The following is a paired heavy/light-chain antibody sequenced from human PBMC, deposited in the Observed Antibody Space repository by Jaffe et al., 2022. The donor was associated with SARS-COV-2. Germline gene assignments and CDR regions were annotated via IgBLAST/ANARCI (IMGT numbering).Heavy chain of an antibody. CDR2: VFYTGSST. V-gene: IGHV4-61*08. D-gene: IGHD3-16*02. CDR3: ARDYRGSTY. CDR1: GDSVSGNGYY. J-gene: IGHJ4*02. Sequence: QMQLQESGPGLVKPSETLSLTCTVSGDSVSGNGYYWSWFRQSPGKGLEWLGYVFYTGSSTNYNPSLKSRVTVSLDPLKNQFSLSLRFVTAADTAVYYCARDYRGSTYWGRGIQVTVSS.
Light chain of an antibody. CDR2: DTF. V-gene: IGKV3-11*01. Sequence: EVVLTQSPATLALSPGERATLSCRASQNINTYLAWYQQRPGQAPRLLIYDTFNRATGIPARFSGSGSGTDFTLTISSLEPEDFAVYYCQQRNSWPLIFGGGTKVEIK. CDR1: QNINTY. CDR3: QQRNSWPLI. J-gene: IGKJ4*01.